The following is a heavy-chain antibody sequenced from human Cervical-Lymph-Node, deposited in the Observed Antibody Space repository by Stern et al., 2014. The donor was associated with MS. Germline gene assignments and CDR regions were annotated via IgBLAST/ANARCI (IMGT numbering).Heavy chain of an antibody. J-gene: IGHJ3*02. CDR3: ARQREGTSYFDASDM. CDR2: IYPVDSDA. D-gene: IGHD2-2*01. Sequence: EVQLGESGAAVKKPGESLKISCQGSGYIFTTHWIAWGSQMPGKGLAWMGTIYPVDSDARYSPALLGQVTISADKSTNTVHLQWRSLKASDTAIYYCARQREGTSYFDASDMWGQGTVVIVSS. V-gene: IGHV5-51*01. CDR1: GYIFTTHW.